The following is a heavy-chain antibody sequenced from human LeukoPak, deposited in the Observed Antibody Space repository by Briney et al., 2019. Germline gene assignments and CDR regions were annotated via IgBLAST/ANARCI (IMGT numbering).Heavy chain of an antibody. J-gene: IGHJ1*01. Sequence: ASVKVSCKASGYTFTSYGISWVRQAPGQGLEWMGWISAYNGNTNYAQKLQGRVTMTTDTSTSTAYMELRSLRSDDTAVYYCARGHDWSGTGYCSGGSCYRDEYFQHWGQGTLVTVSS. D-gene: IGHD2-15*01. CDR2: ISAYNGNT. CDR3: ARGHDWSGTGYCSGGSCYRDEYFQH. V-gene: IGHV1-18*01. CDR1: GYTFTSYG.